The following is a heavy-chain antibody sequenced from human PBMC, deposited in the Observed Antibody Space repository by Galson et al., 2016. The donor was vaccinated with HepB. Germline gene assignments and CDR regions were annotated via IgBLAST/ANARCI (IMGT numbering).Heavy chain of an antibody. CDR1: GGSISSGGYS. CDR2: IYHSGST. Sequence: LSLTCAVSGGSISSGGYSWNWIRQPPGKALEWIGYIYHSGSTYYNPSLKSRVTMSIDRSKNQLSLKLSPVTAADTAVYYCARGSYSGYDPNFDYWGQGTLVTVSS. CDR3: ARGSYSGYDPNFDY. V-gene: IGHV4-30-2*01. D-gene: IGHD5-12*01. J-gene: IGHJ4*02.